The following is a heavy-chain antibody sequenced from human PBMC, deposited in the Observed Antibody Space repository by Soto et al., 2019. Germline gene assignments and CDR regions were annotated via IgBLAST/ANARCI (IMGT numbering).Heavy chain of an antibody. Sequence: QVQLQQWGAGLLKPSETLSLTCAVYGGSFSGYYWSWIRQPPGKGLEWIGDINHSGSTNYNPSLKSRVTISVDTSKNQFSLKLSSVTAADTAVYYCARLGEYCSGGSCYTPQYWGQGTLVTVSS. D-gene: IGHD2-15*01. CDR2: INHSGST. CDR1: GGSFSGYY. V-gene: IGHV4-34*01. J-gene: IGHJ4*02. CDR3: ARLGEYCSGGSCYTPQY.